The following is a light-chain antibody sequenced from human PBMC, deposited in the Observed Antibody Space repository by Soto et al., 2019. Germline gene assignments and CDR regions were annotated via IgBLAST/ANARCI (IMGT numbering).Light chain of an antibody. J-gene: IGKJ4*01. V-gene: IGKV3-20*01. CDR1: QSVSSSY. CDR3: QQYGTSPLT. Sequence: DIVLTQSPGTLSLSPGVGTTLSCRASQSVSSSYLAWYQQKPGQAPRLLIYGASSRATGIPDRFSGSGSGTDFTLTISRLEPEDFAVYYCQQYGTSPLTFGGGTKVEIK. CDR2: GAS.